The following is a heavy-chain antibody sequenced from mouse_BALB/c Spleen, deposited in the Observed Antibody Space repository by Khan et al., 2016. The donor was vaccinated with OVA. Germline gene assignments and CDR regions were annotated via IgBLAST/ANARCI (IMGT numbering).Heavy chain of an antibody. J-gene: IGHJ2*01. V-gene: IGHV3-2*02. CDR2: ISYSGNT. Sequence: EVQLVESGPGLVKPSQSLSLTCTVTGYSITSDYAWSWIRQFPGNKLEWMGYISYSGNTKYNPSLKSRISVTRDTSKNQFFLQLNSVTTEDTATYYCARMSGGDFDFWGQGTTLTGSS. CDR3: ARMSGGDFDF. D-gene: IGHD4-1*01. CDR1: GYSITSDYA.